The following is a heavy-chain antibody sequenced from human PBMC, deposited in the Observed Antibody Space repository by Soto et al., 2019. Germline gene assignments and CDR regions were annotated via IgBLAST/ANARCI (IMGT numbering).Heavy chain of an antibody. D-gene: IGHD3-9*01. CDR1: GGSFSGYY. CDR3: ARGGYDILTGYPLFDY. CDR2: INHSGST. Sequence: KPSETLSLTCAVYGGSFSGYYWSWIRQPPGKGLEWIGEINHSGSTNYNPSLKSRVTISVDTSKNQFSLKLSSVTAADTAVYYCARGGYDILTGYPLFDYWGQGTLVTVSS. V-gene: IGHV4-34*01. J-gene: IGHJ4*02.